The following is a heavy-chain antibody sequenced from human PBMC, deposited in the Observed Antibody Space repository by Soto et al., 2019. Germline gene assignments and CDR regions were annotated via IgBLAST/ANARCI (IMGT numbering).Heavy chain of an antibody. D-gene: IGHD3-10*01. CDR1: GGTFSSYT. Sequence: QVQLVHSGTEVKKPGSSVKVSCQASGGTFSSYTISWVRQAPGQGLEWMGRIIPILGIANYAKKFQGRVTITADKSTSSVYMDLSSLRSDDTAVYYCARPFTASGTDSYYYSMDVWGQGTTVTVSS. J-gene: IGHJ6*02. V-gene: IGHV1-69*02. CDR3: ARPFTASGTDSYYYSMDV. CDR2: IIPILGIA.